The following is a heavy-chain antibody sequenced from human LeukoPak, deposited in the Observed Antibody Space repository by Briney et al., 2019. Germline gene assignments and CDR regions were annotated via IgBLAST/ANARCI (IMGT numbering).Heavy chain of an antibody. Sequence: GGSLRLSCAASGFTFSSYGMHWVRQAPGKGLGWVAVIWYDGSNKYYADSVKGRFTISRDNSKNTLYLQMNSLRAEDTAVYYCARGRGGSGSYYNVGYFDYWGQGALVTVSS. D-gene: IGHD3-10*01. CDR3: ARGRGGSGSYYNVGYFDY. CDR1: GFTFSSYG. CDR2: IWYDGSNK. J-gene: IGHJ4*02. V-gene: IGHV3-33*01.